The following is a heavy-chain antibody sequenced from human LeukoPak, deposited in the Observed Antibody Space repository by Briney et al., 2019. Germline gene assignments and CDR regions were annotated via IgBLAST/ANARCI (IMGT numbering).Heavy chain of an antibody. V-gene: IGHV4-34*01. CDR2: INHSGST. D-gene: IGHD2-21*02. J-gene: IGHJ4*02. Sequence: PSETLSLTCAVYGGSFSGYYWSWIRQPPGKGLEWIGEINHSGSTNYNPPLKSRVTISVDTSKNQFSLKLSSVTAADTAVYYCASEPASYCGGDCYSGAFDYWGQGTLVTVSS. CDR3: ASEPASYCGGDCYSGAFDY. CDR1: GGSFSGYY.